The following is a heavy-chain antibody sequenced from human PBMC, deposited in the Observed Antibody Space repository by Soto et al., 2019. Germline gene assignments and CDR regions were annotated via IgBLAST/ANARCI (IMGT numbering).Heavy chain of an antibody. J-gene: IGHJ6*03. CDR2: ISGSGGST. V-gene: IGHV3-23*01. Sequence: GGSLRLSCAASGFTFSSYAMSWVRQAPGKGLEWVSAISGSGGSTYYADSVKGRFTISRDNSKNTLYLQMNSLRAEDTAVYYCVKVGSLAPGRYYYYYYMDVWGKGTTVTVSS. D-gene: IGHD6-13*01. CDR3: VKVGSLAPGRYYYYYYMDV. CDR1: GFTFSSYA.